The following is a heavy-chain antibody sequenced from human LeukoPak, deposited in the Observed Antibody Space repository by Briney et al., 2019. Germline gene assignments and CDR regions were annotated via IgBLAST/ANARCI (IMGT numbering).Heavy chain of an antibody. D-gene: IGHD6-19*01. CDR2: TYYRTKWYY. V-gene: IGHV6-1*01. J-gene: IGHJ1*01. CDR1: GDSVSINNAA. Sequence: SQTLSLTCAIAGDSVSINNAAWNWIRQSPSRGLEWLGRTYYRTKWYYDYAVSVRSRVIVNADTSTNQVSLQLNSVSPEDTAVSYCARGASGMTVALFKHWGQGTLVTVSS. CDR3: ARGASGMTVALFKH.